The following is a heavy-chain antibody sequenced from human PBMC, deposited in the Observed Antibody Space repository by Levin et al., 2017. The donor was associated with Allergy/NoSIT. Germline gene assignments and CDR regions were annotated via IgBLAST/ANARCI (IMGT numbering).Heavy chain of an antibody. V-gene: IGHV4-39*01. J-gene: IGHJ4*02. CDR1: CGSISSSSYY. Sequence: SQTLSLTCTVSCGSISSSSYYWGWIRQPPGKGLEWIGSIYYSGSTYYNPSLKSRVTISVDTSKNQFSLKLSSVTAADTAVYYCAPNPGGYSSAWPHDYWGQGTLVTVSS. D-gene: IGHD6-19*01. CDR3: APNPGGYSSAWPHDY. CDR2: IYYSGST.